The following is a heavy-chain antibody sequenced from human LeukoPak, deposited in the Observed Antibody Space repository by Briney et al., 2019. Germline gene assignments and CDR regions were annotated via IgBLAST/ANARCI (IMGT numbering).Heavy chain of an antibody. V-gene: IGHV3-30*18. J-gene: IGHJ6*02. D-gene: IGHD3-3*01. CDR2: ISYDGSNK. CDR1: GFTFSSYV. CDR3: AKVLRAFVNYYGMDV. Sequence: GSLRLSCAASGFTFSSYVMHWVRQAPGKGLEWVAVISYDGSNKYYADSAKGRFTISRDNSRNTLYLEMISLRAEDTAVYYCAKVLRAFVNYYGMDVWGQGTTVTVSS.